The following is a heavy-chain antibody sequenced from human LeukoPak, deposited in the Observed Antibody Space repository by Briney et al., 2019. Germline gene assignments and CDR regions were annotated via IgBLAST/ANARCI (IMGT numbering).Heavy chain of an antibody. J-gene: IGHJ6*03. Sequence: SETLSLTCTVSGGSISSYYWTWIRQSAGKGLEWIGRIYTGGSTNYNPSLKGRVTMSVDTSKNQFSLKLSSVTAADTAVYYCARSEPYYYYYMDVWGKGTTVTVSS. D-gene: IGHD1-14*01. CDR3: ARSEPYYYYYMDV. CDR1: GGSISSYY. CDR2: IYTGGST. V-gene: IGHV4-4*07.